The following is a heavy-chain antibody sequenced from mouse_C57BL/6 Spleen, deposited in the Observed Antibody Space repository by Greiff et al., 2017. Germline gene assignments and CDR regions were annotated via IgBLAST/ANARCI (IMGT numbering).Heavy chain of an antibody. CDR3: AREGAIYYDYERFAY. V-gene: IGHV1-39*01. J-gene: IGHJ3*01. D-gene: IGHD2-4*01. CDR2: INPNYGTT. Sequence: EVQLQQSGPELVKPGASVKISCKASGYSFTDYNMNWVKQRNGKSLEWIGVINPNYGTTSYNQKFKGKVTLSVDQSSSTASKQLNSLTSEDSAVYYCAREGAIYYDYERFAYWGQGTLVTVSA. CDR1: GYSFTDYN.